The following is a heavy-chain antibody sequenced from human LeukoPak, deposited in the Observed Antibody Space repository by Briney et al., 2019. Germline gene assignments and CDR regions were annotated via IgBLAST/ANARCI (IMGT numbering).Heavy chain of an antibody. CDR3: AKDLSVIIGYYYYGMDV. D-gene: IGHD3-3*01. Sequence: GRSLRLSCAASGFTFSSYGMHWVRQAPGKGLEWVAAISYDGSNKYYADSVKGRFTISRDNSKNTLYLQMNSLRAEDTAVYYCAKDLSVIIGYYYYGMDVWGQGTTVTVSS. V-gene: IGHV3-30*18. CDR1: GFTFSSYG. J-gene: IGHJ6*02. CDR2: ISYDGSNK.